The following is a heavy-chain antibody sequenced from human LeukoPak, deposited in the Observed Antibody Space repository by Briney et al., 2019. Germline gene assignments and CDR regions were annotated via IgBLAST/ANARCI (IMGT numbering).Heavy chain of an antibody. CDR1: GFTFSSYG. CDR3: ARDLYSSGWFFDY. J-gene: IGHJ4*02. D-gene: IGHD6-19*01. Sequence: GGSLRLSCAASGFTFSSYGMHWVRQAPGKGLEWVAVIWYDGSNKYYADSVKGRFTISRDNSKNTLYLQMNSLRAEDTAVYYCARDLYSSGWFFDYWGQGTLVAVSS. V-gene: IGHV3-33*01. CDR2: IWYDGSNK.